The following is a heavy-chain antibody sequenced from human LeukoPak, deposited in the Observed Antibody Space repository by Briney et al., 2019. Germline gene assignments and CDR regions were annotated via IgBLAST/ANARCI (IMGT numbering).Heavy chain of an antibody. CDR2: ISSSSSTI. V-gene: IGHV3-48*01. D-gene: IGHD6-13*01. CDR1: GFTCSSYS. CDR3: ARPLGQQLVLLPGLQDY. Sequence: GGSLRLSCAASGFTCSSYSMNWVRQAPGKGLEWVSYISSSSSTIYYADSVKGRFTISRDNAKNSLYLQMNSLRAEDTAVYYCARPLGQQLVLLPGLQDYWGQGTLVTVSS. J-gene: IGHJ4*02.